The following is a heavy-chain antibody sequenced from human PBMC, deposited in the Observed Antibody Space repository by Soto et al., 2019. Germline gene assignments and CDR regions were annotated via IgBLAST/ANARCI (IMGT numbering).Heavy chain of an antibody. D-gene: IGHD3-3*01. Sequence: SETLSLTCTVSGGSISSYYWSWIRQPAGKGLEWIGRIYTSGSTNYNPSLKSRVTMSVDTSKNQFSLKLSSVTAADTAVYYCARDDYDFWSGHYGMDVWGQGTAVTVSS. V-gene: IGHV4-4*07. J-gene: IGHJ6*02. CDR3: ARDDYDFWSGHYGMDV. CDR1: GGSISSYY. CDR2: IYTSGST.